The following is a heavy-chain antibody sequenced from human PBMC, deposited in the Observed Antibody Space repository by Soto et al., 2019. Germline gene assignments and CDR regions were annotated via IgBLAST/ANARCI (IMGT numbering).Heavy chain of an antibody. D-gene: IGHD2-21*02. CDR3: AKDDVVVTAFDY. CDR1: GFTFSSYA. V-gene: IGHV3-23*01. Sequence: GESLKISCAASGFTFSSYAMSWVRQAPGKGLEWVSAISGSCGSTYYADSVKGRFTISRDNSKNTLYLQMNSLRAEDTAVYYCAKDDVVVTAFDYWGQGTLVTVSS. CDR2: ISGSCGST. J-gene: IGHJ4*02.